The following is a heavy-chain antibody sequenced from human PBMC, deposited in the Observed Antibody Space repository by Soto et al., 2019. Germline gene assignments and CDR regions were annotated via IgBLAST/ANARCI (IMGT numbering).Heavy chain of an antibody. V-gene: IGHV3-74*01. CDR2: INSDGSST. Sequence: HPGGSLRLSCAASGFTFSSYWMHWVRQAPGKGLVWVSRINSDGSSTSYADSVRGRFTISRDNAKNTLYLQMNSLRGEDTAVYYCTRDPAPSGWFDYWGQGTLVTVPQ. CDR1: GFTFSSYW. CDR3: TRDPAPSGWFDY. J-gene: IGHJ5*01. D-gene: IGHD6-19*01.